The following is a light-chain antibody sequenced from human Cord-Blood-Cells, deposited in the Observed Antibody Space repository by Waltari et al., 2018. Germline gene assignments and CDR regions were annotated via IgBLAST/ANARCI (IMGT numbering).Light chain of an antibody. V-gene: IGLV1-44*01. CDR1: SSHIGSNT. Sequence: QSVLTQPPSASGTPGQRVTIPCSGSSSHIGSNTVNWYQQPPGTAPKLLIYSNKQRPSGVPDRFSGSKSGTSASLAISGLQSEDEADYYCAAWDDSLNGPVFGGGTKLTVL. J-gene: IGLJ3*02. CDR3: AAWDDSLNGPV. CDR2: SNK.